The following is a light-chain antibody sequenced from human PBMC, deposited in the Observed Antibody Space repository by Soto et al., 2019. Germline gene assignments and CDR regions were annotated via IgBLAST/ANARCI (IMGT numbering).Light chain of an antibody. Sequence: DFQMTQSPSSLSASVGDRVTITCRASQDISDHLAWYQQKPGKVPNLLIYAAPTLQSGVPSRFSGGGSGTDFTLTISSMEPEDVATYYCQKYNTTPRTFGQGTKVELK. J-gene: IGKJ1*01. CDR3: QKYNTTPRT. CDR1: QDISDH. CDR2: AAP. V-gene: IGKV1-27*01.